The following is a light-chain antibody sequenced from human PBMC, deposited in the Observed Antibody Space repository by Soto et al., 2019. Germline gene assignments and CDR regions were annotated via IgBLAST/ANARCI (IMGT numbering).Light chain of an antibody. Sequence: QSVLTQPASVSGSPGQSITISCTGTSSDVASSSYVSWYQQQPGQAPKLMIYEVNNRPSGVSDRFSGSKSGNTASLTISGLQAEDEADYYCSAHTTTTTVYVFGTGTKVTVL. CDR1: SSDVASSSY. V-gene: IGLV2-14*01. J-gene: IGLJ1*01. CDR2: EVN. CDR3: SAHTTTTTVYV.